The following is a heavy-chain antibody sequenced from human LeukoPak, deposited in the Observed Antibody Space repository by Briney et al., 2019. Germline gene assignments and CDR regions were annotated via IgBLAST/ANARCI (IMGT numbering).Heavy chain of an antibody. J-gene: IGHJ4*02. V-gene: IGHV3-74*01. Sequence: PGGSLRLSCAASGFTFSSYWMHWVRQAPGKGLVWVSRINSDGSSTSYADSVKGRFTISRDNAKNTLYLQMNSLRAEDTAVYYCARGPRYCSSISCETFDYWGQGTLVTVSS. CDR2: INSDGSST. CDR3: ARGPRYCSSISCETFDY. CDR1: GFTFSSYW. D-gene: IGHD2-2*01.